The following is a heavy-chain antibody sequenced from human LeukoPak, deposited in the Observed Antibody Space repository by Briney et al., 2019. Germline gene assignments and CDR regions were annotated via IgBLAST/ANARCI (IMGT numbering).Heavy chain of an antibody. CDR2: ISSNGGST. J-gene: IGHJ4*02. Sequence: GGSLRLSCSASGFTFSSYAMHWVRQAPGKGLEYVSAISSNGGSTYYADSVKGGFTISRDNSKNTLYLQMSSLRAEDTAVYYCVKDSGYSSGWYFDYWGQGTLVTVSS. CDR1: GFTFSSYA. CDR3: VKDSGYSSGWYFDY. V-gene: IGHV3-64D*06. D-gene: IGHD6-19*01.